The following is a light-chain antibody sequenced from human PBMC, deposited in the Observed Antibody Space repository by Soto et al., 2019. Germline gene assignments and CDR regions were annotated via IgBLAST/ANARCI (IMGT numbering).Light chain of an antibody. Sequence: QSVLAQPASVSGSPGQSITISCTGTSSDVGGYNYVSWYQQHPGKAPKLMIYEVSNRPSGVSNRFSGSKSGNTASLTISGLRAEDEADYYCSSYTSSSTLENVFGTGTKVTVL. CDR3: SSYTSSSTLENV. CDR2: EVS. V-gene: IGLV2-14*01. J-gene: IGLJ1*01. CDR1: SSDVGGYNY.